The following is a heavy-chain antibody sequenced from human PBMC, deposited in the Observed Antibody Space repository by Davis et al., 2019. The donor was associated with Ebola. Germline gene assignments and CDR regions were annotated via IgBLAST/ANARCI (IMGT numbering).Heavy chain of an antibody. V-gene: IGHV3-13*01. J-gene: IGHJ6*04. D-gene: IGHD2-2*01. CDR3: ARALGPAAGMDV. CDR2: IGTAGDT. CDR1: GFTFSRYD. Sequence: PGGSLRLSCAASGFTFSRYDMHWVRHATGKGLEWVSAIGTAGDTYYLGSVKGRFTISRENAKNSLYLQMNSLGAGDTAVYYCARALGPAAGMDVWGKGTTVTVSS.